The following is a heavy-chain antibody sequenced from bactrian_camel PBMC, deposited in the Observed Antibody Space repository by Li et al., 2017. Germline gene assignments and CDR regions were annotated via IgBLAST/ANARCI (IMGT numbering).Heavy chain of an antibody. Sequence: QVQLVESGGGSVQAGGSLKLSCAASGYNFRNCQMGWYRQAPGNEREMVSTISKDGTTTYTDSVKGRFTLSRDNAEKTLYLQLSNLKPEDSAMYYCASAAYHSNWARLEKRYYSYWGQGTQVTVS. CDR2: ISKDGTT. CDR3: ASAAYHSNWARLEKRYYSY. J-gene: IGHJ4*01. CDR1: GYNFRNCQ. V-gene: IGHV3S53*01. D-gene: IGHD6*01.